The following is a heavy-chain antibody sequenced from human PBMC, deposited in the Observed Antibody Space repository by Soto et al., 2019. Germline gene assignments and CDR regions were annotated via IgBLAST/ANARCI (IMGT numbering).Heavy chain of an antibody. CDR2: VKSKADGGTA. CDR3: NSYPAFWGGHTPL. V-gene: IGHV3-15*07. D-gene: IGHD3-3*01. CDR1: GFSITNTW. Sequence: EVQLVESGGGLVQPGGSLRLSCAASGFSITNTWMHWVRQAPGKGLEWVGRVKSKADGGTADYAAPGKGRFTVSRDDSTNTQYLQMNSLKMEDTAVYYCNSYPAFWGGHTPLWGQGTLVTVSS. J-gene: IGHJ4*02.